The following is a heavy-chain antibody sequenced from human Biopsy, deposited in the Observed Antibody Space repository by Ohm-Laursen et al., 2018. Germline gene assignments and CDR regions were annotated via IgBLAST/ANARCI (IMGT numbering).Heavy chain of an antibody. D-gene: IGHD5-12*01. CDR1: GFTFTHAW. Sequence: SLRLSCSASGFTFTHAWMSWVRQGPGKGLEWLGRIKSKSDGGATDYAAAVQGRFAISRDDLTNTFYLQMNSLKSEDTGVFYCTVDLGRGFHWGQGTLVTVSS. CDR3: TVDLGRGFH. CDR2: IKSKSDGGAT. V-gene: IGHV3-15*01. J-gene: IGHJ4*02.